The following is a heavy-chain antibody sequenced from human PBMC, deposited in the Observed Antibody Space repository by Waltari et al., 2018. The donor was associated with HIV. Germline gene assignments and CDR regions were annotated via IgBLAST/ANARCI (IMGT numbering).Heavy chain of an antibody. V-gene: IGHV4-4*07. CDR1: GGSISSYY. CDR3: ARAKTNTAMAPLGMDV. Sequence: QVQLQESGPGLVKPSETLPLTCTVSGGSISSYYWSWIRPPAGKGLEWIGRIYTSGSTNYNPSLKSRVTMSVDTSKNQFSLKLSSVTAADTAVYYCARAKTNTAMAPLGMDVWGQGTTVTVSS. J-gene: IGHJ6*02. CDR2: IYTSGST. D-gene: IGHD5-18*01.